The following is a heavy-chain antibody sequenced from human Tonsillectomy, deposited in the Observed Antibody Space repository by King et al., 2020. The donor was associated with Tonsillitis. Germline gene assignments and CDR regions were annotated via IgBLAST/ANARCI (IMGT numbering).Heavy chain of an antibody. CDR3: AKNPPGTGWVDP. Sequence: VQLVQSGAEVKKPGASVKISCKTSGYTFTNYAIHWVRQAPGQRLEWMGWIYAGNGDTEYSQKLQGRVTITRDTSASTAYLELNSLTSEDTAVYYCAKNPPGTGWVDPWGQGTPVTVSS. V-gene: IGHV1-3*01. CDR1: GYTFTNYA. J-gene: IGHJ5*02. D-gene: IGHD2-2*01. CDR2: IYAGNGDT.